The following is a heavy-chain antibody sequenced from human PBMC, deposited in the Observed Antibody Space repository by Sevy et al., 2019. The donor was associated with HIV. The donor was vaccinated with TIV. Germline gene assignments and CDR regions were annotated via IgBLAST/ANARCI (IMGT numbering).Heavy chain of an antibody. CDR2: IFYSRST. J-gene: IGHJ6*02. CDR3: ARADPELFYGMDV. CDR1: GDSISGYY. D-gene: IGHD1-7*01. V-gene: IGHV4-59*01. Sequence: SETLSLTCTVSGDSISGYYWNWIRQPPGKGLEWIGYIFYSRSTTYNPSLKSRITISKDTSKNQFSLKLTSVTAADTAVYYCARADPELFYGMDVWGQGTTVTDSS.